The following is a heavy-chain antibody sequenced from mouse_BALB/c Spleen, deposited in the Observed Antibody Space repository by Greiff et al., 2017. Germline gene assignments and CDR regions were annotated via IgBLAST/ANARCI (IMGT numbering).Heavy chain of an antibody. CDR3: DRGATIYDGYSRYFDV. Sequence: VKVVESGPGLVAPSQSLSITCTVSGFSLTGYGVNWVRQPPGKGLEWLGMIWGDGSTDYNSALKSSLSISKDNSKSQVFLKMNSLQTDDTARYYCDRGATIYDGYSRYFDVWGAGTTVTVSS. CDR1: GFSLTGYG. V-gene: IGHV2-6-7*01. D-gene: IGHD2-3*01. CDR2: IWGDGST. J-gene: IGHJ1*01.